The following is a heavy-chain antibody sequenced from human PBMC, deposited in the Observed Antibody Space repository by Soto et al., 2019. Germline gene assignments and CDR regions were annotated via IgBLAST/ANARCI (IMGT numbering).Heavy chain of an antibody. J-gene: IGHJ6*03. V-gene: IGHV3-23*01. Sequence: GGSLRLSCAASGVPLSSYVMSWVRQAPGKGLEWVSGLSGSGDSSYYADSVKGRFTISRDNSKNTLYLQINSLRAEDTAVYYCAKATYYYGSGNYYYYYYMDVWGKGTTVTVSS. CDR3: AKATYYYGSGNYYYYYYMDV. D-gene: IGHD3-10*01. CDR2: LSGSGDSS. CDR1: GVPLSSYV.